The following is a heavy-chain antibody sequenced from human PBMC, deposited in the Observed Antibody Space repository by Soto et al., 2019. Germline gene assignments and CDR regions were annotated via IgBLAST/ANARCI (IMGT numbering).Heavy chain of an antibody. D-gene: IGHD3-3*01. CDR3: ARWAYYDFPYYYSMDV. J-gene: IGHJ6*02. Sequence: PGESLKISFKGSGYSFTSYWIGWVRQMPGKGLEWMGIIYPGASDTRYSPSFQGQVTISADKSISTAYLQWSSLKASDTAMYYCARWAYYDFPYYYSMDVWGQGTTVTVSS. CDR2: IYPGASDT. CDR1: GYSFTSYW. V-gene: IGHV5-51*01.